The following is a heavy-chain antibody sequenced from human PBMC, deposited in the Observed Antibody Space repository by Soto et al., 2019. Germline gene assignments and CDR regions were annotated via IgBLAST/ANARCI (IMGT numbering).Heavy chain of an antibody. CDR2: ISAYNGNT. J-gene: IGHJ6*01. Sequence: ASVKVSCNASGYTFTIYGISWVRQTPGQGLEWMGWISAYNGNTKYAQKLQGRVTMTTDTYTSTAYMELRSLRSDDTAVYYCARLGGHYYYYGRDVWGQGTTVTVSS. CDR1: GYTFTIYG. V-gene: IGHV1-18*01. D-gene: IGHD3-16*01. CDR3: ARLGGHYYYYGRDV.